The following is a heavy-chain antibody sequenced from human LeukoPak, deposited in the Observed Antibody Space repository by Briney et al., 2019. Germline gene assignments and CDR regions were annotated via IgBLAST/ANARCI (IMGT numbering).Heavy chain of an antibody. CDR1: GFTFSDYY. CDR3: ARPSNMVRGPMGAFDI. J-gene: IGHJ3*02. Sequence: GGSLRLSCAASGFTFSDYYMSWIRQAPGKGLEWVSYISSSGSTIYYADSVKGRFTISRDNAKNSLYLQMNSLRAEDTAVYYCARPSNMVRGPMGAFDIWGQGTMVTVSS. CDR2: ISSSGSTI. V-gene: IGHV3-11*04. D-gene: IGHD3-10*01.